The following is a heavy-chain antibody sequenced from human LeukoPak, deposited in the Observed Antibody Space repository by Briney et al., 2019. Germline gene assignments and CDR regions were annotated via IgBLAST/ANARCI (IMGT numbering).Heavy chain of an antibody. Sequence: GASVKVSCKASGYTFTGYYMHWLRQAPGQGLEWMGWIDPNSGGTNYAQKFQGRVTMTRDTSISTAYMEVSRLTSDDTAVYYCARDRAGVATITAYRGQGTLVTVSS. CDR1: GYTFTGYY. CDR2: IDPNSGGT. V-gene: IGHV1-2*02. J-gene: IGHJ4*02. D-gene: IGHD5-12*01. CDR3: ARDRAGVATITAY.